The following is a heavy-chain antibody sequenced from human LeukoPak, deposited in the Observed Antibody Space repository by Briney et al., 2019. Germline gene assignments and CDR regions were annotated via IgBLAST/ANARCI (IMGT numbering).Heavy chain of an antibody. Sequence: SETLSLTCTVSGYSISSGYYWGWIRQPPGKGLEWIGSIYHSGSTYYNPSLKSPVTISVDTSKNQFSLKLSSVTAADTAVYYCARANSGARSYYYMDVWGKGTTVTVSS. V-gene: IGHV4-38-2*02. J-gene: IGHJ6*03. CDR3: ARANSGARSYYYMDV. CDR2: IYHSGST. CDR1: GYSISSGYY. D-gene: IGHD1-26*01.